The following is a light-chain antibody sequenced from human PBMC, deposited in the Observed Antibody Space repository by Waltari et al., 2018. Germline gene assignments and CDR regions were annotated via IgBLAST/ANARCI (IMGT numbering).Light chain of an antibody. CDR2: TPS. Sequence: DIQMTQSPSSLSASVGDTVTITCQASQGIDNFLNWYQQKLGEAPKLLIYTPSTFQSDMPSRFSGSGSATDFTLTITSLQPDDFATYYCQQTYTYPLTFGPGTKLDIK. J-gene: IGKJ3*01. CDR3: QQTYTYPLT. CDR1: QGIDNF. V-gene: IGKV1-9*01.